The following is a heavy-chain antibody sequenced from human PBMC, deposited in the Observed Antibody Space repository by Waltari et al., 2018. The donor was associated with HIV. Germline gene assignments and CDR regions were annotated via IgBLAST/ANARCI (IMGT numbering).Heavy chain of an antibody. CDR3: AAAGYCSSTSCAYYYYGMDV. CDR2: IVGGRGNT. CDR1: GFTFTSSA. J-gene: IGHJ6*02. D-gene: IGHD2-2*01. V-gene: IGHV1-58*02. Sequence: QMQLVQSGPEVKKPGTSVKVSCKASGFTFTSSAMQWVRQARGQRLEWIGWIVGGRGNTNYVQKFQERVTVTRDMSTSTAYMELSSLRSEDTAVYYCAAAGYCSSTSCAYYYYGMDVWGQGTTVTVSS.